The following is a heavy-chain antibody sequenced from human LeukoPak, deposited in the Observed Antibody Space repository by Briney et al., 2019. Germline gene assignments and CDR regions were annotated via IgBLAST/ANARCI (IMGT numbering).Heavy chain of an antibody. J-gene: IGHJ5*02. CDR2: IYYSGST. Sequence: SETLSLTCTVSGGSISSSCYYWGWIRQPPGKGLEWIGSIYYSGSTYYNPSLKSRVTISVDTSKNQFSLKLSSVTAADTAVYYCARDHSGHNWFDPWGQGTLVTVSS. V-gene: IGHV4-39*07. D-gene: IGHD5-12*01. CDR3: ARDHSGHNWFDP. CDR1: GGSISSSCYY.